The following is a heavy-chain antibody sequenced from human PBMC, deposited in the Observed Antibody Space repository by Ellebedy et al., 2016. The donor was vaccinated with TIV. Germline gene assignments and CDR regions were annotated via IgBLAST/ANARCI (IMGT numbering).Heavy chain of an antibody. J-gene: IGHJ6*02. CDR3: ARHSGQDYYYYGMDV. Sequence: GESLKISCKGSGYSFTSYWIGWVRQMPGKGLEWMGIIYPGDSDTRYSPSFQGQVTISADKSISTAYLQWSSLKASDTAMYYCARHSGQDYYYYGMDVWGQGTTVTVSS. CDR2: IYPGDSDT. V-gene: IGHV5-51*01. CDR1: GYSFTSYW.